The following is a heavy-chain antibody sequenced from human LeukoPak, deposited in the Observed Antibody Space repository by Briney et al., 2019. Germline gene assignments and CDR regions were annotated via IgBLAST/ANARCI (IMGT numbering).Heavy chain of an antibody. D-gene: IGHD3-22*01. CDR2: INPNSGGT. Sequence: ASVKVSCKASGYTFTGYYMHWVRQAPGQGLEWMGWINPNSGGTNYAQKFQGRVTMTRDTSISTAYMELSRLRSDDTAVYYCARGGDYDSSGYHHWLDPWGQGTLVTVSS. J-gene: IGHJ5*02. CDR1: GYTFTGYY. CDR3: ARGGDYDSSGYHHWLDP. V-gene: IGHV1-2*02.